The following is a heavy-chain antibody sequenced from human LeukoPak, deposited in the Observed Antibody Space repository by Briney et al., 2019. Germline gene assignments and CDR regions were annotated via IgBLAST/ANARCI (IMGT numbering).Heavy chain of an antibody. D-gene: IGHD2-15*01. CDR1: GYTFTSYG. CDR3: ARDPFIVVVVAAKEDAFDI. V-gene: IGHV1-18*01. Sequence: ASVKVSCKASGYTFTSYGISWVRQAPGQGLEWMGWISAYNGNTNYAQKLQGRVTMTTDTSTSTAYMELRSLRSDDTAVYYCARDPFIVVVVAAKEDAFDIWGQGQWSPSLQ. CDR2: ISAYNGNT. J-gene: IGHJ3*02.